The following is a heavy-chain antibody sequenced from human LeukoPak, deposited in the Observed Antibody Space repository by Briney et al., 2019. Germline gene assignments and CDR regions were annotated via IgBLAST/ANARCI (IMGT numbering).Heavy chain of an antibody. V-gene: IGHV3-48*04. CDR2: ISSSSGTI. D-gene: IGHD6-13*01. CDR1: GFTFSSYA. Sequence: PGGSLRLSCAASGFTFSSYAMSWVRQAPGKGLEWVSYISSSSGTIYYADSVRGRFTISRDNAKNSLYLQMHSLRAEDTAVYYCARDVSSSWYFIDYWGQGTLVTVSS. CDR3: ARDVSSSWYFIDY. J-gene: IGHJ4*02.